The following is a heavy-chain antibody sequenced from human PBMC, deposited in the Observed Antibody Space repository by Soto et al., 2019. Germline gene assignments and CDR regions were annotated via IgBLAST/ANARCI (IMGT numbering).Heavy chain of an antibody. CDR2: IYHTGNA. CDR1: GDSISNSRFY. J-gene: IGHJ5*02. V-gene: IGHV4-39*01. CDR3: ARDFFDSSDYTTNWFDP. Sequence: QLQLQESGPGQVKSSETLSLTCSVSGDSISNSRFYWAWIRQPPGEGLEWIGSIYHTGNAYYNPSLKSRVTISVDTCKNQFSLKLTSVTAADAALYYCARDFFDSSDYTTNWFDPWGQGTLVTVSS. D-gene: IGHD3-22*01.